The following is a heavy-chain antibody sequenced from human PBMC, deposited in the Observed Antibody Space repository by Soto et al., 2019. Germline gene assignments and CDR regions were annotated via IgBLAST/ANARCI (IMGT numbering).Heavy chain of an antibody. CDR1: GFTLGNYA. Sequence: EVQLLESGGDLVQPGESLRVSCAASGFTLGNYAMSWVRQAPGKGLEWVSSISGSGGSTYYADSVKGTFTIARDNSKRTGFLERNTRRDDDTALYYCARAPASNLTASRPFDYWGQGTLVTVSS. D-gene: IGHD5-18*01. J-gene: IGHJ4*02. CDR3: ARAPASNLTASRPFDY. CDR2: ISGSGGST. V-gene: IGHV3-23*01.